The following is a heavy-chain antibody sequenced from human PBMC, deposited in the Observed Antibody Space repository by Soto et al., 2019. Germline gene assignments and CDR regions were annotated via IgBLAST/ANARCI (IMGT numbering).Heavy chain of an antibody. J-gene: IGHJ4*02. CDR1: GFTFSSYA. D-gene: IGHD3-10*02. CDR2: ISGSGGST. CDR3: ATYVRATYYFDY. Sequence: PGGSLRLSCAASGFTFSSYAMSWVRQAPGKGLDWVSAISGSGGSTYYADSVKGRFTISRDNSKNTLYLQMNSLRAEDTAVYYCATYVRATYYFDYWGQGTLVTVSS. V-gene: IGHV3-23*01.